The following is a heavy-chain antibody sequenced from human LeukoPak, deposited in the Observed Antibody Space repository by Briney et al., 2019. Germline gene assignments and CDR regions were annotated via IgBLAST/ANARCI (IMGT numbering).Heavy chain of an antibody. CDR3: AKDLLAAALWDY. D-gene: IGHD6-13*01. V-gene: IGHV3-23*01. CDR2: ISGSGGST. J-gene: IGHJ4*02. CDR1: GFTFSTYA. Sequence: PGGSLRLSCVASGFTFSTYAMSWVRQAPGKGLEWVSAISGSGGSTYYADSVKGRFTISRDNSKNTLYLQMNSLRAEDTAVYYCAKDLLAAALWDYWGQGTLVTVSS.